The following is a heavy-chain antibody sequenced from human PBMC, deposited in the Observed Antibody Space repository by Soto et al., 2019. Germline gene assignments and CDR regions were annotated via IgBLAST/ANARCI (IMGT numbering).Heavy chain of an antibody. CDR2: ISGSGGST. CDR1: GFTFSSYA. Sequence: TASGFTFSSYAMNWVRQAPGKGLEWVAVISGSGGSTYYADSVKGRFTISGDNSKNTLYLQMNSLRVEDTAVYYCASRSSGWYFDYWGQGTLVTVSS. J-gene: IGHJ4*02. CDR3: ASRSSGWYFDY. D-gene: IGHD6-19*01. V-gene: IGHV3-23*01.